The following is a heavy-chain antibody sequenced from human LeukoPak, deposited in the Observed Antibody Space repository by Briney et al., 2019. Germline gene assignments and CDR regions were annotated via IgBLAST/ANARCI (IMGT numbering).Heavy chain of an antibody. V-gene: IGHV4-59*01. J-gene: IGHJ4*02. CDR2: IYYSGST. CDR1: GGPISSYY. CDR3: ARKVGRYFDY. Sequence: NPSETLSLTCTVSGGPISSYYWSWIRQPPGKGLEWIGYIYYSGSTNYNPSLKSRVTISVDTSKNQFSLKLSSVTAADTAVYYCARKVGRYFDYWGQGTLVTVSS. D-gene: IGHD1-14*01.